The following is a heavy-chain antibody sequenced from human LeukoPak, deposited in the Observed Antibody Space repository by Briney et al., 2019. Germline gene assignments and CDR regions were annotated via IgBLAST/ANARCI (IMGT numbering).Heavy chain of an antibody. Sequence: GASVKVSCKASGYIFTSYPIHWVRQAPGQRLEWMGWINTGNGNTKYSQRFEGRVTVTTDTSAAAAYMELSSLRSEDTAVYYCAIPYYYDSSGPGDAFDIWGQGTMVTVSS. V-gene: IGHV1-3*04. CDR1: GYIFTSYP. D-gene: IGHD3-22*01. CDR2: INTGNGNT. J-gene: IGHJ3*02. CDR3: AIPYYYDSSGPGDAFDI.